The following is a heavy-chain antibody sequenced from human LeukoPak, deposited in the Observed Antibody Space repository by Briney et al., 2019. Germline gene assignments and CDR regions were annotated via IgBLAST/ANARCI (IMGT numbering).Heavy chain of an antibody. Sequence: GGSLRLACAASGFTFSDYYMSWIRQAPGKGLEWVSYISSSGSTIYYADSVKGRFTISRYNAKNSLYLQLNSLRAEDPAVYYCARLHPDIVVVPAAIRGDYWGQGTLVTVSS. V-gene: IGHV3-11*04. D-gene: IGHD2-2*01. J-gene: IGHJ4*02. CDR3: ARLHPDIVVVPAAIRGDY. CDR2: ISSSGSTI. CDR1: GFTFSDYY.